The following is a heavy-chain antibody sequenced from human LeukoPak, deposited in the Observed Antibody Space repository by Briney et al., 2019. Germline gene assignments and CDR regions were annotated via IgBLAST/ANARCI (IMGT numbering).Heavy chain of an antibody. CDR1: GFTFSSHA. Sequence: GGSLRLSCAASGFTFSSHAMSWVRQAPGKGLEWVSAISGSGGSTYYADSVKGRFTISRDNSKNTLYLQMNSLRAEDTAVYYCAKGGANMVRGVITMDVWGKGTTVTVSS. CDR3: AKGGANMVRGVITMDV. D-gene: IGHD3-10*01. J-gene: IGHJ6*03. CDR2: ISGSGGST. V-gene: IGHV3-23*01.